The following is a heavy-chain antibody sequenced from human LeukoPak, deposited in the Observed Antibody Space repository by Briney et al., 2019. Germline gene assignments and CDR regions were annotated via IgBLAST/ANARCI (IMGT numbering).Heavy chain of an antibody. D-gene: IGHD6-13*01. CDR3: AKGQQPRSYNWFDP. Sequence: GGSLRLSCAATGFIFSSYGMHWVRQAPGKGLEWVSAISGSGGSTYYADSVKGRFTISRDNSKNTLYLQMNSLRAEDTAVYYCAKGQQPRSYNWFDPWGQGTLVTVSS. V-gene: IGHV3-23*01. CDR1: GFIFSSYG. CDR2: ISGSGGST. J-gene: IGHJ5*02.